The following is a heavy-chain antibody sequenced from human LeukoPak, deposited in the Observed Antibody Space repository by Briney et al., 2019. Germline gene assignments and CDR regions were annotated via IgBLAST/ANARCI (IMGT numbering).Heavy chain of an antibody. V-gene: IGHV4-34*01. CDR1: GGSFSGYY. CDR3: ARQGGQLATFDY. Sequence: SETLSLTCAVYGGSFSGYYWSWIRQPPGKGLEWIGSIYYSGSTYYNPSLKSRVTISVDTSKNQFSLKLSSVTAADTAVYYCARQGGQLATFDYWGQGTLVTVSS. J-gene: IGHJ4*02. D-gene: IGHD6-6*01. CDR2: IYYSGST.